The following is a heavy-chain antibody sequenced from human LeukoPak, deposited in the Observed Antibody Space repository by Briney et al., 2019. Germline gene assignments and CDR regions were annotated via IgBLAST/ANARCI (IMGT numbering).Heavy chain of an antibody. J-gene: IGHJ4*02. V-gene: IGHV1-69*06. CDR2: TIPIFGAK. D-gene: IGHD3-22*01. Sequence: ASVKVSCKASGGTFSSFGITWVRQAPGQGLEWMGGTIPIFGAKHYAQKFRGRVTVTADNSTTTTYMELSSLRSEDTAVYYCARDLGYFDSMGYWGQGTLVTVSS. CDR1: GGTFSSFG. CDR3: ARDLGYFDSMGY.